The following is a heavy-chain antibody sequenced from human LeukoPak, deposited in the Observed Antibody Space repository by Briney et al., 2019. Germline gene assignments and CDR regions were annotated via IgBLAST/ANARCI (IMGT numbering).Heavy chain of an antibody. J-gene: IGHJ6*02. Sequence: GGSLRLSCAASRFTFSSYAMSWVRQAPGKGLEWVSTISGSGGSTYYADSVKGRFTISRDNSKNTLYLQMNSLRAEDTAVYYCAKMGGSGSYYNYYYGMDVWGQGTTVTVSS. CDR3: AKMGGSGSYYNYYYGMDV. D-gene: IGHD3-10*01. V-gene: IGHV3-23*01. CDR2: ISGSGGST. CDR1: RFTFSSYA.